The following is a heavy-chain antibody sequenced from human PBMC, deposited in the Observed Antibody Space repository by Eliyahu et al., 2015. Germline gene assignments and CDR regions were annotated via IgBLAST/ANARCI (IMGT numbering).Heavy chain of an antibody. CDR2: INSDGSST. CDR1: GFTFSSYW. D-gene: IGHD6-19*01. J-gene: IGHJ4*02. CDR3: AREKAVAGQNFDY. Sequence: EVQLVESGGGLVQPGGSLRLSCAASGFTFSSYWMHWVRQGPGEGLVGGSRINSDGSSTSYADSVKGRFTISRDNAKNTLYLQMNSLRVEDTAVYYCAREKAVAGQNFDYWGQGTLVTVSS. V-gene: IGHV3-74*01.